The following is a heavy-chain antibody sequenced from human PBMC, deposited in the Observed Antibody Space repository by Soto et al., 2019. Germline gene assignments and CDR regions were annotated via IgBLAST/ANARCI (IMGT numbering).Heavy chain of an antibody. J-gene: IGHJ5*02. CDR3: ARGKPVLRYFDWLATENWFDP. Sequence: SVKVSCKASGYAFTGYYMHWVRQAPGQGLEWMGWINPNSGGTNYAQKFQGWVTMTRDTSISTAYMELSRLRSDDTAVYYCARGKPVLRYFDWLATENWFDPWGQGTLVTVSS. CDR2: INPNSGGT. D-gene: IGHD3-9*01. CDR1: GYAFTGYY. V-gene: IGHV1-2*04.